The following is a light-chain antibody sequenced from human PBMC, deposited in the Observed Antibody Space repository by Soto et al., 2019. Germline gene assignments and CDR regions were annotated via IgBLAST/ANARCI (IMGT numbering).Light chain of an antibody. CDR2: EVT. J-gene: IGLJ3*02. V-gene: IGLV2-14*01. CDR3: SSYPTTSTT. CDR1: INDIGSYHY. Sequence: QSVLTQPASVSGSPGQSITISCTGTINDIGSYHYVAWYQHHPGKAPKLIIYEVTHRPSGVSNRFSGSKSGNTASLTISGLQAEDEADYYCSSYPTTSTTFSGGTKVTVL.